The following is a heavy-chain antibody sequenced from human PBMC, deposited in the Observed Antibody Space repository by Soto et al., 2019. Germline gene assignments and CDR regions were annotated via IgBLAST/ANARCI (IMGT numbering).Heavy chain of an antibody. CDR1: GFTVSHKY. Sequence: GGSLRLSCAASGFTVSHKYMSWVRQAPGKGLEWVSAIYSDGRTYYADSVKGRFSISRDISKDTVYLQMDSLGSEDTAIYYCARDCCSGNHFAHWGQGTLVTVSS. CDR3: ARDCCSGNHFAH. J-gene: IGHJ4*02. D-gene: IGHD1-26*01. V-gene: IGHV3-53*01. CDR2: IYSDGRT.